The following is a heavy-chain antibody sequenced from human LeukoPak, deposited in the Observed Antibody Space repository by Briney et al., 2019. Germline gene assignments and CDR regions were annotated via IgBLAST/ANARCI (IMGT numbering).Heavy chain of an antibody. J-gene: IGHJ6*04. Sequence: GRSLRLSCAASGFTFSSYGMHWVRQAPGKGLEWVSSISGSGDSTYYADSVKGRFTISRDNAKNSLYLQMNSLRAEDTAVYYCAELGITMIGGVWGKGTTVTISS. CDR3: AELGITMIGGV. CDR1: GFTFSSYG. CDR2: ISGSGDST. D-gene: IGHD3-10*02. V-gene: IGHV3-48*04.